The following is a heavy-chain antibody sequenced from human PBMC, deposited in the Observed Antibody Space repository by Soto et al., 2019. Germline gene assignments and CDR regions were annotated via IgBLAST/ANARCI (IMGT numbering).Heavy chain of an antibody. CDR2: IIPIFGTA. Sequence: QVQLVQSVAEVKKPGSSVKVSCKASGGTFSSYAISWVRQAPGQGLEWMGGIIPIFGTANYAQKFQGRVTITADESTSTAYRELSSLRSEDTAVYYCARGGWLQLEWYYFDYWGQGTLVAVSS. V-gene: IGHV1-69*01. D-gene: IGHD5-12*01. CDR1: GGTFSSYA. CDR3: ARGGWLQLEWYYFDY. J-gene: IGHJ4*02.